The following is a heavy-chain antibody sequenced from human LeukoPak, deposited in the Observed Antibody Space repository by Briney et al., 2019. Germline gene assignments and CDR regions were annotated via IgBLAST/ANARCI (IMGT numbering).Heavy chain of an antibody. CDR1: GGSISSSSYY. CDR3: ARDVVAARGSFDY. D-gene: IGHD2-2*01. J-gene: IGHJ4*02. Sequence: SETLSLTCTVSGGSISSSSYYWGWIRQPPGKGLEWIGSIYYSGSTYYNPSLKSRVTMSVDTSKNQFSLKLRSVTAADTAVYYCARDVVAARGSFDYWGQGTLVTVSS. V-gene: IGHV4-39*07. CDR2: IYYSGST.